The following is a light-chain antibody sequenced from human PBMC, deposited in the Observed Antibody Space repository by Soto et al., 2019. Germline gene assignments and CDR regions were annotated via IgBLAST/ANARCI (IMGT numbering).Light chain of an antibody. CDR1: SSDVGGYNY. Sequence: QSALTQPPSASGSPGQSVTISCTGTSSDVGGYNYVSWYQQHPGKAPKLIIYEVSNRPSGVPDRFSGSKSGNTASLTVSGLQAEDEADYYCCSYAGSNNRVFGGGTKVTVL. CDR3: CSYAGSNNRV. V-gene: IGLV2-8*01. J-gene: IGLJ3*02. CDR2: EVS.